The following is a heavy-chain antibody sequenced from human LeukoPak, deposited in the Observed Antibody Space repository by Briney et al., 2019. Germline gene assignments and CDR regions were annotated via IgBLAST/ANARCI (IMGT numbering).Heavy chain of an antibody. J-gene: IGHJ3*02. CDR2: LYSGGST. D-gene: IGHD1-26*01. CDR3: ARSHRGSNSLSFDI. Sequence: PGGSLRLSCAASGFTVSSSYMSWGRQAPGKGLEWVSVLYSGGSTYYADSVKGRFTISRDNSKNTLYLQMNSLRAEDTAVYYCARSHRGSNSLSFDIWGQGTKVTVSS. CDR1: GFTVSSSY. V-gene: IGHV3-53*01.